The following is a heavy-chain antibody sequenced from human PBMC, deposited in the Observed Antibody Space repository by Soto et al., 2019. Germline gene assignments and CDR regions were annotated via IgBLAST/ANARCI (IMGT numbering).Heavy chain of an antibody. CDR1: GYTFPRYG. D-gene: IGHD2-8*01. J-gene: IGHJ6*02. CDR3: AKNGQPPYYYYGLDV. Sequence: ASVQVSCKASGYTFPRYGIIWVRQAPGQGLEWIGWISGYNGDTNYAQKFQDRVSMTIDTSTGTAYMELRSLTSDDTAIYYCAKNGQPPYYYYGLDVWGQGTKVTVS. V-gene: IGHV1-18*01. CDR2: ISGYNGDT.